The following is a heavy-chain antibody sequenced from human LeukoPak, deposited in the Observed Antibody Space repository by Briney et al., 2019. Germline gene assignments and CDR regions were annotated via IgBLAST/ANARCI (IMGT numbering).Heavy chain of an antibody. D-gene: IGHD6-19*01. CDR3: ARVGSSGSFDY. CDR2: INSDGSST. J-gene: IGHJ4*02. V-gene: IGHV3-74*01. Sequence: VRXAPXXXXXWVSRINSDGSSTSYADSVKGRFTISRDNAKNTLYLQMNSLRAEDTAVYYCARVGSSGSFDYWGQGTLVTVSS.